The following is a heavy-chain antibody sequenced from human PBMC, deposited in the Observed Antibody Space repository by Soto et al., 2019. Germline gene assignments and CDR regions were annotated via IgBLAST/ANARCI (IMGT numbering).Heavy chain of an antibody. J-gene: IGHJ4*02. CDR1: GYTFTSYA. Sequence: QVQLVQSGAEVKKPGASVKVSCKASGYTFTSYAMHWVRQAPGQRHEWMGWINAGNGNTKYSQKFQGRVTITRDTSASTAYMELSSLRSEDTAVYYCARGDAHYDSSGYYEWGQGTLVTVSS. CDR2: INAGNGNT. D-gene: IGHD3-22*01. V-gene: IGHV1-3*01. CDR3: ARGDAHYDSSGYYE.